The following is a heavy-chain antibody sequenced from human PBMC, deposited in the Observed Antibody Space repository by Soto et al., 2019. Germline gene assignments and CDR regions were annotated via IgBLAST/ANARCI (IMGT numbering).Heavy chain of an antibody. CDR2: ISSSSSYT. CDR1: GFTFSDYY. V-gene: IGHV3-11*06. J-gene: IGHJ4*02. Sequence: GESLKISCAASGFTFSDYYMSWIRQAPGKGLEWVSYISSSSSYTNYADSVKGRFTISRDNAKNSLYLQMNSLRAEDTAVYYCAIHPGARFDYWGQGTLVTVSS. CDR3: AIHPGARFDY. D-gene: IGHD7-27*01.